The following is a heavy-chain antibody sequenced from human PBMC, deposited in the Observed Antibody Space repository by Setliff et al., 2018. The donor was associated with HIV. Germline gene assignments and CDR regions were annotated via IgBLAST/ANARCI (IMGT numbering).Heavy chain of an antibody. Sequence: SETLSLTCTVSGGSISSHYWGWIRQPPGKGLEWIGSIYYNGITNYNPSLKSRVTVSVDTSKNQFSLKLSSVTAADTAVYYCARDLRITLFGGDVYYYYGMDVWGQGTTVTVSS. J-gene: IGHJ6*02. V-gene: IGHV4-59*11. CDR2: IYYNGIT. CDR3: ARDLRITLFGGDVYYYYGMDV. D-gene: IGHD3-3*01. CDR1: GGSISSHY.